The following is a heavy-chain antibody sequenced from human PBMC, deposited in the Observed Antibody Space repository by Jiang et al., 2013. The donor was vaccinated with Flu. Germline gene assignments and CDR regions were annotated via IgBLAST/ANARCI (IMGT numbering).Heavy chain of an antibody. CDR1: GYTFTSYA. CDR3: ARDYYDSSGYYYYGGHDDAFDI. V-gene: IGHV1-3*01. J-gene: IGHJ3*02. D-gene: IGHD3-22*01. CDR2: INAGNGNT. Sequence: SGAEVKKPGASVKVSCKASGYTFTSYAMHWVRQAPGQRLEWMGWINAGNGNTKYSQKFQGRVTITRDTSASTAYMELSSLRSEDTAVYYCARDYYDSSGYYYYGGHDDAFDIWGQGTMVTVSS.